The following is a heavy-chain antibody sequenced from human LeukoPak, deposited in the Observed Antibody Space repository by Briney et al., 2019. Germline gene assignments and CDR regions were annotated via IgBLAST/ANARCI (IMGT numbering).Heavy chain of an antibody. V-gene: IGHV4-59*01. CDR2: IYYSGST. CDR1: GGSISSYY. Sequence: SETLSLTCTVSGGSISSYYWSWIRQPPGKGLEWIGHIYYSGSTNYNPSLKSRVTISVDTSKNQFSLRLSSVTAADTAVYYCARGNVEMATIRHYYYYYMDVWGKGTTVTVSS. J-gene: IGHJ6*03. D-gene: IGHD5-24*01. CDR3: ARGNVEMATIRHYYYYYMDV.